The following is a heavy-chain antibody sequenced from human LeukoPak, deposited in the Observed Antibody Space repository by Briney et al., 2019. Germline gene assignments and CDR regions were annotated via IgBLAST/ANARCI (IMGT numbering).Heavy chain of an antibody. V-gene: IGHV4-34*01. CDR1: GGSFSGHY. CDR3: ARRRDWNDVLDY. D-gene: IGHD1-1*01. Sequence: SETLSLTCAVYGGSFSGHYWSWLRQPPGKGLEWIGEVSHSSNTNYSPSLKSRVSISVDTSKNQFSLRLSSVTAADTAIYYCARRRDWNDVLDYWGQGTLVTVSS. J-gene: IGHJ4*02. CDR2: VSHSSNT.